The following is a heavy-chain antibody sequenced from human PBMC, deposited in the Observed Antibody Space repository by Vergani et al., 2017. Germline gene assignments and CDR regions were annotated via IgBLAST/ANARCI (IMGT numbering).Heavy chain of an antibody. Sequence: VQLVESGGGVVQPGRSLRLSCAASGFTFSSYAMSWVRQAPGKGLEWVSAISGSGGSTYYADSVKGRFTISRVNSKNTLYLQMNSLRAEETAVYYCAKTYYYDSSGYFDYWGQGTLVTVSS. CDR1: GFTFSSYA. V-gene: IGHV3-23*04. J-gene: IGHJ4*02. CDR2: ISGSGGST. D-gene: IGHD3-22*01. CDR3: AKTYYYDSSGYFDY.